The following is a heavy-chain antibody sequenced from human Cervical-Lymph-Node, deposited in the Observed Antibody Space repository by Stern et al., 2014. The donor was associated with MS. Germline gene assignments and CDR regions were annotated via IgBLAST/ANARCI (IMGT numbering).Heavy chain of an antibody. CDR3: ARGPKFGALDI. V-gene: IGHV1-2*06. CDR1: GYTFTGSF. J-gene: IGHJ3*02. CDR2: INPKSGAT. D-gene: IGHD3-3*01. Sequence: QVQLVQSGAEVKKPGASVKVSCKASGYTFTGSFIYWVRQAPGQGLEWMGRINPKSGATDYAEKFEDRVTLTRDTSISTAHMEVRRLTSDDTAVYYCARGPKFGALDIWGQGTLVTISA.